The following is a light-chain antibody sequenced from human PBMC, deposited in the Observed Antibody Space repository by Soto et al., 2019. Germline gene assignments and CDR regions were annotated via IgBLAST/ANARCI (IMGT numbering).Light chain of an antibody. Sequence: QSVLTQPPSASGTPGQRVTISCSGSSSNIGSNSVIWYQQLPGATPKFVIYGDDQRPSWVPDRFSGSKSGTSASLAISGLQSEDEADYDCAVWDASLNGVLFGGGTKLTVL. CDR2: GDD. CDR1: SSNIGSNS. CDR3: AVWDASLNGVL. V-gene: IGLV1-44*01. J-gene: IGLJ2*01.